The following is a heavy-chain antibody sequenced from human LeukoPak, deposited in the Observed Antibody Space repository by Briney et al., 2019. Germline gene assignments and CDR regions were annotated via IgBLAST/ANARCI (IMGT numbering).Heavy chain of an antibody. D-gene: IGHD2-8*01. V-gene: IGHV4-39*07. CDR2: ICHSGET. CDR3: AETNTQDWFDP. J-gene: IGHJ5*02. Sequence: SETLSLTCRVSGGSISSTSYYWGWIRQPPGKGLEWIASICHSGETFYNPSLESRVAISVDASNNEVFLDLYSVTAADTAMYYCAETNTQDWFDPWGRGTLVNVSS. CDR1: GGSISSTSYY.